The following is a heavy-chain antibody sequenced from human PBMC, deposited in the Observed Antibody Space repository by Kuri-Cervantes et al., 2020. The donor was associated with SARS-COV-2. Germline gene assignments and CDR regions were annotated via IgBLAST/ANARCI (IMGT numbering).Heavy chain of an antibody. Sequence: ASVKVSCKASGYTFTSYGISWVRQAPGQGLEWMGWITVYNGNTNYAQKFQGRVTVTTDISTNTAYMVLRSLRSDDTAVYFCAKTRSYYYYMDVWGQGTTVTVSS. D-gene: IGHD4-11*01. J-gene: IGHJ6*02. CDR1: GYTFTSYG. CDR3: AKTRSYYYYMDV. V-gene: IGHV1-18*04. CDR2: ITVYNGNT.